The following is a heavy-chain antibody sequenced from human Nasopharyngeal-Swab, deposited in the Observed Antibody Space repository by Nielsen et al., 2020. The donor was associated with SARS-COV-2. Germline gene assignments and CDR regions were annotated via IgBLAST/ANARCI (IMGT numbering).Heavy chain of an antibody. CDR3: ARLPGIAAAGRERYYYYYMDV. CDR1: GGTFSSYA. CDR2: IIPIFGTA. V-gene: IGHV1-69*13. Sequence: SVKVSCKASGGTFSSYAIGWVRQAPGQGLEWMGGIIPIFGTANYAQKFQGRVTITADESTSTAYMELSSLRSEDTAVYYCARLPGIAAAGRERYYYYYMDVWGKGTTVTVSS. D-gene: IGHD6-13*01. J-gene: IGHJ6*03.